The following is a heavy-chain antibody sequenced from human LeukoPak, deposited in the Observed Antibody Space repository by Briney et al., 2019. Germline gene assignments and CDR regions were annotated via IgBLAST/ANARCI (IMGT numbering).Heavy chain of an antibody. CDR3: ARKSSSVGPFDY. CDR1: GGSISSGSYY. Sequence: SQTLSLTCTVSGGSISSGSYYWSWIRQPAGKGLEWIGRIYTSGSTNYNPSLKSRVTISVDTSKNQFSLKLSSVTAADTAVYYCARKSSSVGPFDYWGQGTLVTVSS. D-gene: IGHD6-25*01. CDR2: IYTSGST. V-gene: IGHV4-61*02. J-gene: IGHJ4*02.